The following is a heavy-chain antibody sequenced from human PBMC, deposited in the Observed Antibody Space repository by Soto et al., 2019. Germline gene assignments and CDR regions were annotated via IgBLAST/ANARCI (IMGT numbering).Heavy chain of an antibody. V-gene: IGHV1-69*13. J-gene: IGHJ4*02. CDR3: ARSGGLDRDFNY. CDR1: RGTLSGDT. CDR2: IIPMFDTP. D-gene: IGHD2-15*01. Sequence: SVPVSCKGSRGTLSGDTIGWVRQAPGQGLEWMGGIIPMFDTPIYAQKFQDRVTITADESTSTAYMQLSSLRSGDTAVYYCARSGGLDRDFNYWGQGSLVTAPQ.